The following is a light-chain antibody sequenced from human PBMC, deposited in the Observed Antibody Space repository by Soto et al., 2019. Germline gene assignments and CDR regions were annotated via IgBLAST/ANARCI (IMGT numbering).Light chain of an antibody. J-gene: IGKJ5*01. CDR1: QDISNY. CDR3: QQYDNLIT. Sequence: ETQMTQSPGALATPACRAVTSTCQASQDISNYLNWYQQKPGKAPKLLIYDASNLETGVPSRFSGSGSGTDFTFTISSLQPEDIATYYCQQYDNLITFGQGTQLEIK. CDR2: DAS. V-gene: IGKV1-33*01.